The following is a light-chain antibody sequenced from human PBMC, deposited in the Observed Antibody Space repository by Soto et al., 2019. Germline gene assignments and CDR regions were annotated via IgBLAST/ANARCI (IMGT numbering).Light chain of an antibody. CDR2: GAS. V-gene: IGKV3-20*01. J-gene: IGKJ1*01. CDR3: QQYGSSTPWT. Sequence: EIELTQSPGTLSSSPGERATLSCRASQSVTRNFLAWYQLKPGQAPRLLFFGASSRATGIPDRFSGSGSGTDFTLTINRLGPEDFAVYYCQQYGSSTPWTFGQGTKVEI. CDR1: QSVTRNF.